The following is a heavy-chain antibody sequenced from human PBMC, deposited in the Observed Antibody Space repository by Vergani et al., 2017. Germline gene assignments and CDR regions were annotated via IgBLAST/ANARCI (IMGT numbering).Heavy chain of an antibody. CDR3: YTDYHDY. V-gene: IGHV3-15*01. CDR2: IRSKNDGGTA. D-gene: IGHD2-2*02. J-gene: IGHJ4*02. CDR1: GITFKNAW. Sequence: EVQVVESGGGLLRPGGSLRLSGVFPGITFKNAWINWVRQAPGKGLEWIGRIRSKNDGGTADYAAPLKGRFTISRDDSKDSAFLLVNNLKTEDTAVYFCYTDYHDYWGQGTLVTVSS.